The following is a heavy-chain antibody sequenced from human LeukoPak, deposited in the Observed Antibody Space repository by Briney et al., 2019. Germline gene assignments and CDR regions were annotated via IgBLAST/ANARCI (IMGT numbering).Heavy chain of an antibody. CDR1: GYTFTGYY. CDR2: INPNSGGT. D-gene: IGHD1-20*01. J-gene: IGHJ4*02. Sequence: GSVKVSCKASGYTFTGYYMHWVRQAPGQGLEWMGWINPNSGGTNYAQKFQGRVTMTRDTSISTAYMELSRLRSDDTAVYYCSRCRSARYNWNLGTLDYWGQGTLVTVSS. CDR3: SRCRSARYNWNLGTLDY. V-gene: IGHV1-2*02.